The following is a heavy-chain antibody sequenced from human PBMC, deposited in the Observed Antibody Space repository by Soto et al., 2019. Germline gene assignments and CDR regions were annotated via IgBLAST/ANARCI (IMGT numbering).Heavy chain of an antibody. D-gene: IGHD3-10*01. V-gene: IGHV1-18*01. CDR2: ISGFNDDT. CDR1: GYTFTGYG. J-gene: IGHJ5*02. Sequence: QVQLVQSGAEMKNPGASVKVSCKASGYTFTGYGISWVRQAPGQGLEWMGWISGFNDDTNHAQKLQGRVTMTKDTSTSTAYMELRSLKSDDTAVYYCARSGSYYPARNWFGPWGQGTLVTVSS. CDR3: ARSGSYYPARNWFGP.